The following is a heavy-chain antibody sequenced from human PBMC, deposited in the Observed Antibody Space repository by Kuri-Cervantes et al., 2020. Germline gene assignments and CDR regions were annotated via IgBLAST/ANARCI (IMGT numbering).Heavy chain of an antibody. CDR1: GGSITCRTSY. V-gene: IGHV4-39*07. Sequence: SETLSLTCTVSGGSITCRTSYRDRIRQPPGKGLEWTGSICYSGSTHYNPSLKSRVTISVDTSKSQFSLKLSSVTAADTAVYYCAREMTFGEPPDYWGQGTLVTVSS. CDR3: AREMTFGEPPDY. D-gene: IGHD3-16*01. CDR2: ICYSGST. J-gene: IGHJ4*02.